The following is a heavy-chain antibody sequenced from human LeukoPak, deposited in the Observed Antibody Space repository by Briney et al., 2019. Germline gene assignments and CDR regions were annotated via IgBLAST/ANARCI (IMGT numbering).Heavy chain of an antibody. CDR2: ISYDGSNK. CDR1: GFTFSSYG. V-gene: IGHV3-30*18. CDR3: AKGPMYSSSWYGNY. Sequence: PGRSLRLSCAASGFTFSSYGMHWVRQAPGKGLEWVAVISYDGSNKYYADPVKGRFTISRDNSKNTLYLQMNSLRAEDTAVYYCAKGPMYSSSWYGNYWGQGTLVTVSS. D-gene: IGHD6-13*01. J-gene: IGHJ4*02.